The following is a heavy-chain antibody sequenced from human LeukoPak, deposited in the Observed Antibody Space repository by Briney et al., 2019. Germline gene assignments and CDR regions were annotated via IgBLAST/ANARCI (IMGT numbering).Heavy chain of an antibody. V-gene: IGHV4-39*07. CDR2: INHSGST. Sequence: SETLSLTCTVSGGSISSRSYYWGWIRQPPGKGLEWIGEINHSGSTNYNPSLKSRVTISVDTSKNQFSLKLSSVTAADTAVYYCARRRVYCSGGSCYSRWFDPWGQGTLVTVSS. J-gene: IGHJ5*02. CDR1: GGSISSRSYY. CDR3: ARRRVYCSGGSCYSRWFDP. D-gene: IGHD2-15*01.